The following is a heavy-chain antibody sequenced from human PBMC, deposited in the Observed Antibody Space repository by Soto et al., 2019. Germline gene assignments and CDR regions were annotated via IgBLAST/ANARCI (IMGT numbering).Heavy chain of an antibody. CDR2: ISYDGSNK. Sequence: PGGSLRLSCAASGFTFSSYGMHWVRQAPGKGLEWVAVISYDGSNKYYADSVKGRFTISRDNSKNTMYLQMNSLRAEDTAVYYCAHIYGDYGDDYFDYWGQGTLVTVSS. CDR1: GFTFSSYG. CDR3: AHIYGDYGDDYFDY. J-gene: IGHJ4*02. D-gene: IGHD4-17*01. V-gene: IGHV3-30*03.